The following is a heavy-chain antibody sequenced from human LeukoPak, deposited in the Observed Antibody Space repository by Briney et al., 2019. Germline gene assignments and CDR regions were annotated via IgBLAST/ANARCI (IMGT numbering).Heavy chain of an antibody. D-gene: IGHD1-26*01. J-gene: IGHJ3*02. CDR3: VANRPDSGSFAFDI. Sequence: QPGGSLRLSCAASGFTFSSYAMHWVRQAPGKGLEWVAVISYDGSNKYYADSVKGRFTISRDNSKNTLYLQMNSLRAEDTAVYYCVANRPDSGSFAFDIWGQGTMVTVSS. CDR2: ISYDGSNK. V-gene: IGHV3-30-3*01. CDR1: GFTFSSYA.